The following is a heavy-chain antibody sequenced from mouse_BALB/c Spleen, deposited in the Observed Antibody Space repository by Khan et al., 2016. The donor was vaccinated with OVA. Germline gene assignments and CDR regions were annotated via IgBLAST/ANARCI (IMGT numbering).Heavy chain of an antibody. Sequence: VQLVESGPCLVAPSQSLSITCTVPGFSLTSYGVHWVRQPPGKGLEWLGVIWAGGSTNYNSALMFRMSISKDNFKSQVFLKINSLQTDDTAMYYCARLEDIWGQGTTLTVSS. D-gene: IGHD1-3*01. V-gene: IGHV2-9*02. J-gene: IGHJ2*01. CDR1: GFSLTSYG. CDR3: ARLEDI. CDR2: IWAGGST.